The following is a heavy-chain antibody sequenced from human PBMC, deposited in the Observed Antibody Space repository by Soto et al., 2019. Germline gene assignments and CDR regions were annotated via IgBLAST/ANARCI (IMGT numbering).Heavy chain of an antibody. D-gene: IGHD2-2*01. V-gene: IGHV5-51*01. J-gene: IGHJ4*02. CDR1: GYSFTSYW. CDR2: IYPGDSDT. CDR3: ARHDCSSTSCYPHFDY. Sequence: GESLKISCKGSGYSFTSYWIGWVRQMPGKGLEWMGIIYPGDSDTRYSPSLKSRVTISVDTSKNQFSLKLSSVTAADTAVYYCARHDCSSTSCYPHFDYWGQGTLVTVSS.